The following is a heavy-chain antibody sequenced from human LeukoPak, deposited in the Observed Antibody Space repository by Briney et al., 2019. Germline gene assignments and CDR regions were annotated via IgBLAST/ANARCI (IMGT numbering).Heavy chain of an antibody. D-gene: IGHD3-16*02. Sequence: SETLSLTCAVYGGSFSGYYWSWIRQPPGKGLEWIGEINHSGSTNYNPSLKSRATISVDTSKNQFSLKLSSVTAADTAVYYCARVITFGGVIVRPHYFDYWGQGTLVTVSS. CDR2: INHSGST. CDR1: GGSFSGYY. J-gene: IGHJ4*02. V-gene: IGHV4-34*01. CDR3: ARVITFGGVIVRPHYFDY.